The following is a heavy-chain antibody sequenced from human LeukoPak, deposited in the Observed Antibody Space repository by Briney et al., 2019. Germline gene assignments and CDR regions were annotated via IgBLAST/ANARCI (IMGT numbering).Heavy chain of an antibody. CDR3: AGTQPLDY. V-gene: IGHV3-21*01. CDR2: ISSSSSYI. Sequence: GGPQTLSCAASGFTFSSYSMNWVRQATGKGLEWVSSISSSSSYIYYADSVKGRFTISRDNAKNSLYLQMNSLRAEDTAVYYCAGTQPLDYWGQGTLVTVSS. CDR1: GFTFSSYS. J-gene: IGHJ4*02.